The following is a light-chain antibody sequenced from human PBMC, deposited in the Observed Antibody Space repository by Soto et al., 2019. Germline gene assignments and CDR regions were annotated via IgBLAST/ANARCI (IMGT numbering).Light chain of an antibody. V-gene: IGKV3-20*01. J-gene: IGKJ2*01. CDR2: GAS. CDR1: QSVSSTY. CDR3: QQYGRSPPFT. Sequence: IVLTQSPGTLSLSPGERDTLSCRASQSVSSTYIAWYQQNPGQAPRLLIYGASSRATGIPDRVSGSGSGTDFTLTISRLVPEDFAVYFCQQYGRSPPFTFGQGTKVEIK.